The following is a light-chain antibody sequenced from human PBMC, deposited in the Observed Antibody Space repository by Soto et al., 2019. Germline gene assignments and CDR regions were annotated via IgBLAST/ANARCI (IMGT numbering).Light chain of an antibody. J-gene: IGKJ3*01. CDR2: DTS. Sequence: EIVLTQSPDTLSLSPGERATLSCTASQSVDTYIAWYQQRPGQPPRLLIHDTSHRASGVPARFRGSGSGTDFTLTITSLEPEDFAVYFCQQRRNWVSFGPGTRL. V-gene: IGKV3-11*01. CDR1: QSVDTY. CDR3: QQRRNWVS.